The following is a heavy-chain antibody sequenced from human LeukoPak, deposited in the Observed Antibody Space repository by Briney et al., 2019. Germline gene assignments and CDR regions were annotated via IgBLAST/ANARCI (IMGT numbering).Heavy chain of an antibody. J-gene: IGHJ4*02. CDR3: ARDYAYRVLIY. Sequence: SCKVSGYTLTELSMHWVRQAPGKGLEWVSVIWYDGSNKYYADSVKGRFTISRDNSKNTLYLQMNSLRAEDTAVYYCARDYAYRVLIYWGQGTLVTVSS. CDR1: GYTLTELS. CDR2: IWYDGSNK. V-gene: IGHV3-33*01. D-gene: IGHD3-16*01.